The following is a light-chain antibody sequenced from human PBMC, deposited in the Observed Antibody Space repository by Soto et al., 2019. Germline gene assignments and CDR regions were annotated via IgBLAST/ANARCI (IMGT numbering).Light chain of an antibody. CDR1: QSVSSY. V-gene: IGKV3-11*01. CDR2: DAS. Sequence: EIVSTQSPATLSLSPGERATLSCRASQSVSSYLAWYQQKPGQAPRLLIYDASNRATGIPARFSGSGSGTDFTLTISSFEPEDFAVYYCQQRSNWPVTFGPGTKLNIK. CDR3: QQRSNWPVT. J-gene: IGKJ3*01.